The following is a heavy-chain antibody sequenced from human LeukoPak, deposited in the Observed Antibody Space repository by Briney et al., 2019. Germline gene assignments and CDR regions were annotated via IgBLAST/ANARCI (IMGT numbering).Heavy chain of an antibody. Sequence: SETLSLTCTVSGGSISSSSYYWGWIRQPPGKALEWIGSIYYSGSTYYNPSLKSRVTISVDTSKNQFSLKLSSVTAADTAVYYCARSLGIAADYWGQGTLVTVSS. D-gene: IGHD6-13*01. CDR3: ARSLGIAADY. J-gene: IGHJ4*02. CDR1: GGSISSSSYY. V-gene: IGHV4-39*07. CDR2: IYYSGST.